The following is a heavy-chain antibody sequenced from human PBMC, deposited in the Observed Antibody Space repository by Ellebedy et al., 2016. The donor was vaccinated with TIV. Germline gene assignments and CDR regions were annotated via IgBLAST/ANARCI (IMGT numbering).Heavy chain of an antibody. CDR1: GHTFTSYA. CDR2: INAGNGNT. J-gene: IGHJ5*02. V-gene: IGHV1-3*01. Sequence: ASVKVSCKASGHTFTSYAMHWVRQAPGQRLEWMGWINAGNGNTKYSQKFQGRVTITRDTSASTAYMELSSLRSEDTAVYYCARAFLLVVAATDNWFDPWGQGTLVTVSS. CDR3: ARAFLLVVAATDNWFDP. D-gene: IGHD2-15*01.